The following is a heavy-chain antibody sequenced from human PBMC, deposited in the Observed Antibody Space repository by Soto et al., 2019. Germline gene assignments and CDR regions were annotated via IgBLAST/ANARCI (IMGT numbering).Heavy chain of an antibody. CDR2: ISYDGRNK. J-gene: IGHJ4*02. Sequence: QVQLVESGGGVVQPGRSLRVSCAASGFTFSSYGMHWVRQAPGKGLEWVGAISYDGRNKYYADSVKGRFTISRDNSKNTLYLQMNSLRAEDTAVYYCAKELHVDAAVWGQGTLVIGSS. CDR1: GFTFSSYG. V-gene: IGHV3-30*18. D-gene: IGHD5-18*01. CDR3: AKELHVDAAV.